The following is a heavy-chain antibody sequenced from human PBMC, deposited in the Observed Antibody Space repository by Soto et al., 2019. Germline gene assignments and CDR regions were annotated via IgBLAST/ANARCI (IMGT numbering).Heavy chain of an antibody. CDR2: IWYDGSNK. J-gene: IGHJ6*02. Sequence: GGSLRLSCAASGFTFSSYGMHWVRQAPGKGLEWVAVIWYDGSNKYYADSVKGRFTISRDNSKNTLYLQMNSLRAEDTAVYYCARESGIQLLDYYGMDVWGQGTTVTVSS. CDR3: ARESGIQLLDYYGMDV. D-gene: IGHD5-18*01. V-gene: IGHV3-33*01. CDR1: GFTFSSYG.